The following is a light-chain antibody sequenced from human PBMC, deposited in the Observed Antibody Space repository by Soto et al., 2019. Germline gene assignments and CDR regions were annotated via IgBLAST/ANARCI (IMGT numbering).Light chain of an antibody. V-gene: IGKV3-15*01. CDR3: QQYDNWPLT. CDR1: KSISSN. Sequence: EIVMTQSPVTLSASPGERVTLSCRTNKSISSNLAWYQQKRGQAPRLLISGVSTRASGVPHRFSGSGSVADFTLTISSLQSEDFAVYYCQQYDNWPLTFGGGTKVDIK. J-gene: IGKJ4*01. CDR2: GVS.